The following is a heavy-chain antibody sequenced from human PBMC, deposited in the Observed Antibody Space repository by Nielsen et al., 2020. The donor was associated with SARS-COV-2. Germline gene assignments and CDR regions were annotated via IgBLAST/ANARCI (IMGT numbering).Heavy chain of an antibody. J-gene: IGHJ3*02. D-gene: IGHD3-3*01. CDR2: IIPIFGTA. Sequence: VRQMPGKGLEWMGGIIPIFGTANYAQKFQGRVTITADESTSTAYMELSSLRSEDTAVYYCARGGTIFGVVTRRGAFDIWGQGTMVTVSS. CDR3: ARGGTIFGVVTRRGAFDI. V-gene: IGHV1-69*01.